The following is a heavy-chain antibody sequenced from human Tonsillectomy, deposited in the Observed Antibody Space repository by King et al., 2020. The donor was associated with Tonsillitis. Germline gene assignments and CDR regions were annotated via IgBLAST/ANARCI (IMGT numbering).Heavy chain of an antibody. Sequence: QLQESGPGLVKPSQNLSLTCTVSGGSISSGDYYWSWIRQPPGKGLEWIGYIYYSGSTHYNPSLQSRVTISVDPSKNQFSLKLSSVTAADTAVYYCARGPVGGDPPFFFDYWGQGTLVTVSS. D-gene: IGHD2-21*02. CDR3: ARGPVGGDPPFFFDY. J-gene: IGHJ4*02. V-gene: IGHV4-30-4*01. CDR2: IYYSGST. CDR1: GGSISSGDYY.